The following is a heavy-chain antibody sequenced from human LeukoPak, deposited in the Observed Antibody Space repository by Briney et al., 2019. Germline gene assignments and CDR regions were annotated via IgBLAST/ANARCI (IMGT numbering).Heavy chain of an antibody. D-gene: IGHD1-14*01. CDR2: IDREDGQS. Sequence: ASVKVSCKVSGYALNELSIHWLRQAPGKGLEWVGGIDREDGQSIYAQNFQGRVSLTDDTSAQTAYMEVTSLRSEDTAIYYCATKNLFHLWGQGTLVTVSS. CDR3: ATKNLFHL. J-gene: IGHJ5*02. CDR1: GYALNELS. V-gene: IGHV1-24*01.